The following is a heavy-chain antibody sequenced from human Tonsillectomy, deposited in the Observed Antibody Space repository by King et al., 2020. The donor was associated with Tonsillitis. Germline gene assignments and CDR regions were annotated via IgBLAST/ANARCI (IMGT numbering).Heavy chain of an antibody. Sequence: DVQLVESGGALVKPGGSLRLSCAVSGFTLNYAWMSWVRQSPGKGLEWVGRIRSKTEGGTTDYAAPVRGRFTISRDDSKNTLYLQMNSLKTEDTAVYYCTLDERSGYDSYYYYYYMDVWGKGTTVTVSS. CDR2: IRSKTEGGTT. CDR3: TLDERSGYDSYYYYYYMDV. V-gene: IGHV3-15*02. CDR1: GFTLNYAW. D-gene: IGHD5-12*01. J-gene: IGHJ6*03.